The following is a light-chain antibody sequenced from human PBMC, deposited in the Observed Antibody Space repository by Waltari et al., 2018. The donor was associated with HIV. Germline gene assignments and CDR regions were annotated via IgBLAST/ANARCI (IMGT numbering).Light chain of an antibody. CDR1: SSNIGSNF. Sequence: QSVLTQPPSASGTPGQRVTISCSGTSSNIGSNFVYWYQQLPGTAPKLLIYRNNPRPSGVPDRFSGSKSGTSASLAISGLRSEDEADYYCAAWDDSLSGHWVFGGGTKVTVL. CDR3: AAWDDSLSGHWV. J-gene: IGLJ3*02. V-gene: IGLV1-47*01. CDR2: RNN.